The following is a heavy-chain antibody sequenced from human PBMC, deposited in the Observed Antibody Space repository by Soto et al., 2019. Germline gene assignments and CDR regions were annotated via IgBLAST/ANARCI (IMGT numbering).Heavy chain of an antibody. D-gene: IGHD6-6*01. J-gene: IGHJ6*02. Sequence: QVQLVQSGAEVKKPGSSVKVSCKASGGTFSSYAISWVRQAPGQGLEWMGGIIPIFGTANYAQKFQGRVTITADESTSTAYMELSSLRSEDTAVYYCARGGHKQLVRYYYYYGMDVWGQGTTVTVSS. CDR1: GGTFSSYA. CDR3: ARGGHKQLVRYYYYYGMDV. V-gene: IGHV1-69*12. CDR2: IIPIFGTA.